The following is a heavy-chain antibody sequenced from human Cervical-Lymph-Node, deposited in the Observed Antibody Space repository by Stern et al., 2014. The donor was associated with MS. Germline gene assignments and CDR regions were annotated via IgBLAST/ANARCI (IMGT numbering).Heavy chain of an antibody. CDR3: ATPSTVIVGGLDV. J-gene: IGHJ6*02. CDR2: NIPIFGTP. D-gene: IGHD4-17*01. Sequence: QVQLVQSGAEVKKPGSSVKVSCKASGGTFSSQAINWVRQAPGQGLEWLGGNIPIFGTPNYAQKVQDRVTITADESTSTAYMDLSSLRSEDTAVYYCATPSTVIVGGLDVWGQGTTVTVSS. CDR1: GGTFSSQA. V-gene: IGHV1-69*01.